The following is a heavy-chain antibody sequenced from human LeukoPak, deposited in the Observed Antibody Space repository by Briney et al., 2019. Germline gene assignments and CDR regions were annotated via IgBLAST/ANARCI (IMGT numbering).Heavy chain of an antibody. D-gene: IGHD3-22*01. Sequence: GGSLRLSCAASGFTFSSYWMTWVRQAPGKGLECVANIKEDGSEEYYVDSVKGRFSISRDNAKNSLHLQMNSLRAEDTAVYYCARDSSFLYDSSGYGWFDPWGQGTLVTVSS. CDR1: GFTFSSYW. J-gene: IGHJ5*02. CDR2: IKEDGSEE. CDR3: ARDSSFLYDSSGYGWFDP. V-gene: IGHV3-7*01.